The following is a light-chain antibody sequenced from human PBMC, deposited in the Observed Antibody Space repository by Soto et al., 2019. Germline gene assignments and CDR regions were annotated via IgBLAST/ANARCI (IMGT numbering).Light chain of an antibody. CDR1: SSNIGTSS. J-gene: IGLJ1*01. V-gene: IGLV1-44*01. CDR3: AAWDDSLNGHV. CDR2: TTN. Sequence: ALTQPHSASGTPGQRVTIACSGSSSNIGTSSVHWFQQLPGTAPKLLISTTNQRPSGVPERFSGSKSGTSASLAISGLQSEDEADYYCAAWDDSLNGHVFGTGTXVTVL.